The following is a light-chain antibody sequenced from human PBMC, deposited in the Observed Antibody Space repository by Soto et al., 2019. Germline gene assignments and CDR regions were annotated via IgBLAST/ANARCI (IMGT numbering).Light chain of an antibody. CDR3: SSYRSGTTVV. CDR2: EVS. Sequence: QSALAQPASVSGSPGQSISISCTGNSTDVGGYDFVSWYKHQPGTAPKLLISEVSKRPSGVSDRFPGSKSGDTASLTISGLQAEDEADYYCSSYRSGTTVVFGSGTKVTVL. J-gene: IGLJ1*01. CDR1: STDVGGYDF. V-gene: IGLV2-14*01.